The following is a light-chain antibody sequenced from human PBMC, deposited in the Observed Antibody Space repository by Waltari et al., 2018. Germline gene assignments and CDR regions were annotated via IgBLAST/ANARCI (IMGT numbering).Light chain of an antibody. CDR2: RNI. V-gene: IGLV1-47*01. CDR1: SSTIGRNY. CDR3: AAWDDALTGVV. Sequence: QSVLTQPPSASGAPGPRVTIPCSGASSTIGRNYVYWYQQLPGMAPKLLIYRNIQRPSGVPDRFSGSKSGTSASLVISGLRSEDEADYYCAAWDDALTGVVFGGGTKLTVL. J-gene: IGLJ2*01.